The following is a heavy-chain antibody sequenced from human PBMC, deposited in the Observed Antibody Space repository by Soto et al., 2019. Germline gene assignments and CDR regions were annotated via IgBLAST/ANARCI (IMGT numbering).Heavy chain of an antibody. Sequence: ITLKESGPTVLKPTQTLTLTCTFSGFSFRSSNEVVGWIGQPPGKRLEWLALILWKDDKRYSPSLRSRLTTAKYTSISLVVLTMTDMGPADTATYSCAHGILNLSGYFDYFDFWGQGSLVTVSS. J-gene: IGHJ4*02. CDR1: GFSFRSSNEV. CDR3: AHGILNLSGYFDYFDF. V-gene: IGHV2-5*01. CDR2: ILWKDDK. D-gene: IGHD3-9*01.